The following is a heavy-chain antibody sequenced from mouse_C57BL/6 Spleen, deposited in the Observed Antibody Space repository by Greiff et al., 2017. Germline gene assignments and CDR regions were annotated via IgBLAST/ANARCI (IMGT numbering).Heavy chain of an antibody. D-gene: IGHD1-1*01. Sequence: QVQLQQPGAELVMPGASVKLSCKASGYTFTSYWMHWVKQRPGQGLEWIGEIDPSDSYTNYNQKFKGKSTLTVDKSSSTAYMQLSSLTSEDSAVYYCARVFYYYGGGYYFDYWGQGTTLTVSS. CDR2: IDPSDSYT. CDR3: ARVFYYYGGGYYFDY. CDR1: GYTFTSYW. J-gene: IGHJ2*01. V-gene: IGHV1-69*01.